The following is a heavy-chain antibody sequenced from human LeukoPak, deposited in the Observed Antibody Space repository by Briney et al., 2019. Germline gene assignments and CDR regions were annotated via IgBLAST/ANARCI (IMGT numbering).Heavy chain of an antibody. V-gene: IGHV4-39*01. CDR1: GGSISSSSYY. D-gene: IGHD6-6*01. J-gene: IGHJ4*02. Sequence: SETLSLTCTVSGGSISSSSYYWGWIRRPPGKGLEWIGSIYYSGSTYYNPSLKSRVTISVDTSKNQFSLKLSSVTAADTAVYYCARPVAARPIDYWGQGTLVTVSS. CDR2: IYYSGST. CDR3: ARPVAARPIDY.